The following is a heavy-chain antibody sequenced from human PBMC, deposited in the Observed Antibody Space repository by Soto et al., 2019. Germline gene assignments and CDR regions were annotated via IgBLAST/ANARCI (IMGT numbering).Heavy chain of an antibody. Sequence: QVQLVESGGGVVQPGRSLRLSCTASGFTFSSYAMYWVRQAPGKGLEWASLISNDGSNKYYADSVKGRFTISRDNSKNTLYLQMDSLRVEDTAVYYCARDRLMAIIGVLGYWGQGTLVTVSS. CDR2: ISNDGSNK. D-gene: IGHD2-21*01. CDR3: ARDRLMAIIGVLGY. CDR1: GFTFSSYA. J-gene: IGHJ4*02. V-gene: IGHV3-30-3*01.